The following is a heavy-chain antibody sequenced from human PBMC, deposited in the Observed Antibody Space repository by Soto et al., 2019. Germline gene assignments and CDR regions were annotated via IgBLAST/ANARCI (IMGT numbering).Heavy chain of an antibody. V-gene: IGHV4-39*01. J-gene: IGHJ5*02. CDR1: GGSISSSSYY. CDR3: ARHVSSWYIYNWFDP. D-gene: IGHD6-13*01. Sequence: SETLSLTCTVSGGSISSSSYYWGWIRQPPGKGLEWIGSIYYSGSTYYNPSLKSRVTISVDTSKNQFSLKLSSVTAADTAVYYCARHVSSWYIYNWFDPWGQGTLVTVSS. CDR2: IYYSGST.